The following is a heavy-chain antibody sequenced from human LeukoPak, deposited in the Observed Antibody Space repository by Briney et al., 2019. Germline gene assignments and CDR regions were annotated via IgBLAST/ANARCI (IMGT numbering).Heavy chain of an antibody. D-gene: IGHD3-10*01. CDR2: MNPNSGNT. CDR3: ATELSSYYGSGSYGLQH. Sequence: EASVKVSCKASGYTFTSYDINWVRQATGQGLEWMGWMNPNSGNTGYAQKFQGRVTMTRNTSISTAYMELSSLRSEDTAVYYCATELSSYYGSGSYGLQHWGQGTLVTVSS. CDR1: GYTFTSYD. V-gene: IGHV1-8*01. J-gene: IGHJ1*01.